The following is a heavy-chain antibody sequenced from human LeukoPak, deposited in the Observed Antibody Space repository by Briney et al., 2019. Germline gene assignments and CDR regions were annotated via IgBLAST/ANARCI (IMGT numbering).Heavy chain of an antibody. V-gene: IGHV4-59*01. D-gene: IGHD6-13*01. Sequence: SETLSLTCTVSGGSISNYYWSWLRQPPGKGLEWIGYIYYSGTTNYNPSLKSRVTISVDTSKNQSSLKLNSVTAAHTAVYYCARGVYIAAAQYGYWGQGTLVTVSS. CDR2: IYYSGTT. CDR3: ARGVYIAAAQYGY. CDR1: GGSISNYY. J-gene: IGHJ4*02.